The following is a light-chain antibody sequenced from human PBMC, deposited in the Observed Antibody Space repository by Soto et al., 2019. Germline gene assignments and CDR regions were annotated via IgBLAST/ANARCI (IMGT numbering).Light chain of an antibody. CDR1: QSIAIY. CDR3: QQSYSFPKT. CDR2: TTS. J-gene: IGKJ1*01. V-gene: IGKV1-39*01. Sequence: DIQMTQSPSSLSASVGDRVTITCRASQSIAIYLNWYQQKPGKAPKLLIYTTSSLQSGVPSRFSGSGSGTDFTLTISSLQPEDFATYFCQQSYSFPKTFGQGTKVEI.